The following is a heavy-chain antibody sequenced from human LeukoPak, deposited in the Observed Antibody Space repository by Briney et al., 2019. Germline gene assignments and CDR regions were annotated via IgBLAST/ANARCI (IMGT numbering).Heavy chain of an antibody. CDR2: INHSGST. Sequence: SETLSLTCAVYGGSFIDYYWSWIRQPPGKGLEWIGEINHSGSTNYNPSLKSRVTISVDTSKNQFSLKLSSVTAADTAVYYCARERGYCSGGSCYHFDYWGQGTLVTVSS. V-gene: IGHV4-34*01. CDR1: GGSFIDYY. J-gene: IGHJ4*02. CDR3: ARERGYCSGGSCYHFDY. D-gene: IGHD2-15*01.